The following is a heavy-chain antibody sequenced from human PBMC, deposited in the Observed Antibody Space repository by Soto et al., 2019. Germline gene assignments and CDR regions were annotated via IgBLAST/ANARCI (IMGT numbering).Heavy chain of an antibody. CDR2: ISSSSSYI. CDR3: AFLPYYDIWTGYSAHFIDYGMDV. J-gene: IGHJ6*04. D-gene: IGHD3-9*01. CDR1: GFTFSSYS. V-gene: IGHV3-21*01. Sequence: EVQLVESGGGLVKPGGSLRLSCAASGFTFSSYSMNWVRQAPGKGLEWVSSISSSSSYIYDADSVKGRFTISRDNAKYSVYLQMSRLRAEDTAVYYCAFLPYYDIWTGYSAHFIDYGMDVWGKGTSVTVSS.